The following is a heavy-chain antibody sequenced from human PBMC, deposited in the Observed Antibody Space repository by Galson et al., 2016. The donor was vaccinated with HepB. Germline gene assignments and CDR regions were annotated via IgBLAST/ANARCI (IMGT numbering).Heavy chain of an antibody. Sequence: PGKGLEWVASITASGTTTHYANSVAGRFTVSRDSSKKMLFLQMNSRRGEDTAVYSCAKDANFWSGLPEDAFDMWGQGTMVTVSS. J-gene: IGHJ3*02. D-gene: IGHD3-3*01. CDR2: ITASGTTT. V-gene: IGHV3-23*01. CDR3: AKDANFWSGLPEDAFDM.